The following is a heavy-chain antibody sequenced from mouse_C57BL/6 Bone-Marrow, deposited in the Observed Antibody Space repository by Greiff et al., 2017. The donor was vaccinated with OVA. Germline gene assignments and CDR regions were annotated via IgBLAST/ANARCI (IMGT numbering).Heavy chain of an antibody. CDR1: GYTFTSYW. D-gene: IGHD2-5*01. Sequence: QVQLQQPGAELVKPGASVKLSCKASGYTFTSYWMHWVKQRPGQGLEWIGMIHPNSGSTNYNEKFKSKATLTVDKSSSTAYMQLSSLTSEDSAVYYCARYYYSNRYAMDYWGQGTSVTVSS. J-gene: IGHJ4*01. CDR2: IHPNSGST. CDR3: ARYYYSNRYAMDY. V-gene: IGHV1-64*01.